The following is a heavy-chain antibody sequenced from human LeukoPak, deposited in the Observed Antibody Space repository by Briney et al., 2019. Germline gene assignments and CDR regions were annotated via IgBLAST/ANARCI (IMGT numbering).Heavy chain of an antibody. D-gene: IGHD5-12*01. Sequence: SETLSLTCAVSGGSITNSYWWTWVRQSPGKGLEWVGEIYYSGSTNYNPSLKSRVTMSVDKSKNQFSLKLSSVTAADTAFYFCAGAGGRDFHFDSWGQGTLVTVSS. V-gene: IGHV4-4*02. CDR1: GGSITNSYW. J-gene: IGHJ4*02. CDR3: AGAGGRDFHFDS. CDR2: IYYSGST.